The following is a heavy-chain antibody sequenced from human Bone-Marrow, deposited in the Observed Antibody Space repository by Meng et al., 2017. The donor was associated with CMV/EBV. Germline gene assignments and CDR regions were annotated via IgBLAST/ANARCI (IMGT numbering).Heavy chain of an antibody. J-gene: IGHJ4*02. CDR3: ARGKGIAVAEPGALDY. D-gene: IGHD6-19*01. V-gene: IGHV4-39*07. CDR1: GGSISSSSYY. CDR2: IYYSGST. Sequence: SETLSLTCTVSGGSISSSSYYWGWIRQPPGKGLEWIGSIYYSGSTYYNPSLKSRVTISVDTSKNQFSLKLSSVTAADTAVYYCARGKGIAVAEPGALDYWGQGTLATVSS.